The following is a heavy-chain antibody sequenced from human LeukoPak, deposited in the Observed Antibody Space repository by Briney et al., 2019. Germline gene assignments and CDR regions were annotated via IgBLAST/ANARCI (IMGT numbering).Heavy chain of an antibody. CDR2: IRSKAYGGTA. CDR1: GFTFGDYA. CDR3: TRNHNDYGGHFDY. D-gene: IGHD4-23*01. Sequence: PGGSLRLSCTASGFTFGDYAMSWFRQAPGKGLEWVGFIRSKAYGGTAEYAASVKGRFTISRDDSKSIAYLQMNSLKTEDTAVYYCTRNHNDYGGHFDYWGQGTLVTVSS. J-gene: IGHJ4*02. V-gene: IGHV3-49*03.